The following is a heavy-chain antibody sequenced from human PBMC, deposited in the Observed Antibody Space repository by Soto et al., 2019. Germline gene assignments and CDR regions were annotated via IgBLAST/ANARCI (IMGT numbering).Heavy chain of an antibody. CDR2: IKSKTDGGTT. CDR3: TTEEGGYELDYYYYGMDV. J-gene: IGHJ6*02. V-gene: IGHV3-15*07. Sequence: GGSLRLSCAASGFTFSNAWMNWVRQAPGKGLEWVGRIKSKTDGGTTDYAAPVKGRFTISRDDSKNTLYLQMNSLKTEDTAVYYCTTEEGGYELDYYYYGMDVWGQGTTVTVSS. D-gene: IGHD5-12*01. CDR1: GFTFSNAW.